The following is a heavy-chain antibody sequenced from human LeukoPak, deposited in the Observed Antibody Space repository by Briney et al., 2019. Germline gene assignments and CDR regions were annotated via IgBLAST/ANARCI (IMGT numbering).Heavy chain of an antibody. CDR2: INSDGSST. J-gene: IGHJ5*02. D-gene: IGHD3-10*01. V-gene: IGHV3-74*01. CDR3: ARDTVLWFGESYDRYNWFDP. CDR1: GFTFSSYW. Sequence: PGGSLRLSCAASGFTFSSYWMHWVRQAPGKGLVWVSRINSDGSSTSYADSVKGRFTISRDNAKNTLYLQMNSLRAEDTAVYYCARDTVLWFGESYDRYNWFDPWGQGTLVTVSS.